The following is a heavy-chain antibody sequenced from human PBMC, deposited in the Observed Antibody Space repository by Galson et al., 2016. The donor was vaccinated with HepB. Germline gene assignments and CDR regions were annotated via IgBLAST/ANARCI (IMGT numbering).Heavy chain of an antibody. CDR3: AKELGGNDELGILDY. J-gene: IGHJ4*02. D-gene: IGHD2-15*01. Sequence: SLRLSCAASGFTFSRYTMHWVRQAPGKGLEWVADISYDGVNKYYADSVKGRFTISRDNAKNTLYLQMNSLRAEGTAVYYCAKELGGNDELGILDYWGQGTLVTVSS. V-gene: IGHV3-30-3*01. CDR2: ISYDGVNK. CDR1: GFTFSRYT.